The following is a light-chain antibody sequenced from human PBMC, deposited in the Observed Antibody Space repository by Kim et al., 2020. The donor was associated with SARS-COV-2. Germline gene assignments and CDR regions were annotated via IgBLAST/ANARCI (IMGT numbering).Light chain of an antibody. J-gene: IGLJ1*01. CDR3: SSYTSSTTFV. Sequence: QSALTQPASVSGSPGQSITVSCTGTSNDVGGYNYVSWYQQHPGKAPKLMIYDVSERPSGVSNRFSGSKSGNTASLTISGLQAEDEADYYCSSYTSSTTFVFGTGTKVTVL. V-gene: IGLV2-14*01. CDR2: DVS. CDR1: SNDVGGYNY.